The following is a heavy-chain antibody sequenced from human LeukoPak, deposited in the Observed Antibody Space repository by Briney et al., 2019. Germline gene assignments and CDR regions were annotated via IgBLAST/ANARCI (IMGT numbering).Heavy chain of an antibody. J-gene: IGHJ4*02. D-gene: IGHD2-2*01. Sequence: ASVKVSCKASGGTFSSYAISWVRQAPGQGLEWMGRIIPIFGIANYAQKFQGRVTITADKSTSTAYMELSSLRSEDTAVYYCARGEDIVVVPAAQVRRGFDYWGQGTLVTVSS. V-gene: IGHV1-69*04. CDR2: IIPIFGIA. CDR1: GGTFSSYA. CDR3: ARGEDIVVVPAAQVRRGFDY.